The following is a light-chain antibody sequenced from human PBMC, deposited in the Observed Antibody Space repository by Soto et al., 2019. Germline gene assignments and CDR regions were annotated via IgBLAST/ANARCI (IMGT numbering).Light chain of an antibody. J-gene: IGKJ3*01. Sequence: DIQMTQSPSSLSASVGDRVTITCQASQDISTSLNWYQQKPGRAPKLLIYAASTLQSGVPSRFSGSGSGTDFTLTISCLQSEDFATYYCQQYYSYPRTFGPGTKVDIK. CDR3: QQYYSYPRT. CDR2: AAS. V-gene: IGKV1-16*01. CDR1: QDISTS.